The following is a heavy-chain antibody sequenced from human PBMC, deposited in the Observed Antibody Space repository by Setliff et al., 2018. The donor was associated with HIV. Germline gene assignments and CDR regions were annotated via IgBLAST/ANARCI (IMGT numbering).Heavy chain of an antibody. J-gene: IGHJ4*02. CDR1: GFTFSSYS. CDR3: AVHYYDSSGYDY. CDR2: ISSSSYI. V-gene: IGHV3-21*01. Sequence: GESLKISCAASGFTFSSYSMNWVRQAPGKGLEWVSSISSSSYIYYADSVKGRFTISRDNAKNSLYLQMNSLRAEDTAVYYCAVHYYDSSGYDYWGQGTLVTVSS. D-gene: IGHD3-22*01.